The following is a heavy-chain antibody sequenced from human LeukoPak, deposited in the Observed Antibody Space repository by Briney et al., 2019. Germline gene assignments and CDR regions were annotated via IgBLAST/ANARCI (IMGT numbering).Heavy chain of an antibody. CDR2: IYGDDNK. J-gene: IGHJ5*02. V-gene: IGHV2-5*02. CDR3: AHSSASGPP. Sequence: SGPTLVKPTQTLTLTCTFSGFSLSTSGVGVGWIRQPPGKALEWLALIYGDDNKRYSPSLKSRLTITKDTSKSQVVLTMTNMDTVDTATYYCAHSSASGPPWGQGTLVTVSS. D-gene: IGHD3-10*01. CDR1: GFSLSTSGVG.